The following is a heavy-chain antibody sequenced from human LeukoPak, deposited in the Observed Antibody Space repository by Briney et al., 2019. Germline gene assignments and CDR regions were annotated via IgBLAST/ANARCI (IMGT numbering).Heavy chain of an antibody. D-gene: IGHD1/OR15-1a*01. V-gene: IGHV4-34*01. CDR2: INHSGST. J-gene: IGHJ4*02. CDR1: GGSFSGYY. Sequence: SETLSLTCAVYGGSFSGYYWSWIRQPPGKGLEWIGEINHSGSTNYNPSLKSRVTISVDTSKNQFSLKLSSVAAADTAVYYCAMGQRKNIDYWGQGTLVTVSS. CDR3: AMGQRKNIDY.